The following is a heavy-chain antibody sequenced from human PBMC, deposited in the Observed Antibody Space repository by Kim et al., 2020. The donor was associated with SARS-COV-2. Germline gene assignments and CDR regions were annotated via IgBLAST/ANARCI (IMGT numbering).Heavy chain of an antibody. CDR3: ARDAGYGSGSLGLDV. CDR1: GGTFSRYA. Sequence: SVKVSCKASGGTFSRYAMNWVRQAPGQGLEWMGGIIPIFSAPKYAQKFQGRVTITADESTNTAYMELSTLRSDDTAVYYCARDAGYGSGSLGLDVWGQGTSVICSS. CDR2: IIPIFSAP. D-gene: IGHD3-10*01. J-gene: IGHJ6*02. V-gene: IGHV1-69*13.